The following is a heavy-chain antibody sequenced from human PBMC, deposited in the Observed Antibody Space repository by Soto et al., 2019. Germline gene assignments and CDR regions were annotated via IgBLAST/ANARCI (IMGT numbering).Heavy chain of an antibody. Sequence: QLQLQESGPGLVKPSETLSLTCTVSGGSISSSSYYWGWIRQPPGKGLEWIGSIYYSGSTYYNPSLKSRVTISVDTSKNQFSLKLSSVTAADAAVYYCARRGGSGYDLYWGQGTLVTVSS. J-gene: IGHJ4*02. CDR1: GGSISSSSYY. CDR2: IYYSGST. CDR3: ARRGGSGYDLY. D-gene: IGHD5-12*01. V-gene: IGHV4-39*01.